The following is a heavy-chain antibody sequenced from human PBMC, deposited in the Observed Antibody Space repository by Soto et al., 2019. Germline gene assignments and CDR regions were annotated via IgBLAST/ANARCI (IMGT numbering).Heavy chain of an antibody. V-gene: IGHV5-51*01. Sequence: GESLKISCRTSVYRFTSYWIAWVRQMPVKGLEWMGIIFPSDSDTRYSPSFQGQVTISADRSTSTVFLQWASLKASDTAVYFCARKDKSGYFNWFDPWGQGPLVTVSS. CDR2: IFPSDSDT. CDR1: VYRFTSYW. J-gene: IGHJ5*02. D-gene: IGHD3-22*01. CDR3: ARKDKSGYFNWFDP.